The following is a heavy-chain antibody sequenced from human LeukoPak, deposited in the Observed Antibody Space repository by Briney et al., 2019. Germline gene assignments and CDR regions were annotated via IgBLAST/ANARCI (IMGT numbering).Heavy chain of an antibody. V-gene: IGHV4-59*08. D-gene: IGHD5-24*01. Sequence: SETLSLTCTVSGGSMSSYYWSWIRQPPGKGLEWIGYIYYSGSTKYNPSLKSRGTISVDTSKNKFSLKLSSVTAADTAVYYCARGARAGYNLEPFDYWGQGTLVTVSS. CDR3: ARGARAGYNLEPFDY. CDR2: IYYSGST. CDR1: GGSMSSYY. J-gene: IGHJ4*02.